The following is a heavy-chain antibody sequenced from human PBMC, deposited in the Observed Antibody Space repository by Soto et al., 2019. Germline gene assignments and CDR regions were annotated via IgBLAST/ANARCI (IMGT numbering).Heavy chain of an antibody. V-gene: IGHV4-39*01. D-gene: IGHD3-22*01. Sequence: QLQLQESGPGLVKPSETLSLTCTASGGSISSTSHYWGWIRQPPGKGLEWIGRIYSGRPYNNPSLKSRVTISVDTSKNQFSLKLSSVTAADTAVYYCARQSYDSSGYYLGFDYWGQGILVTVSS. CDR3: ARQSYDSSGYYLGFDY. CDR1: GGSISSTSHY. CDR2: IYSGRP. J-gene: IGHJ4*02.